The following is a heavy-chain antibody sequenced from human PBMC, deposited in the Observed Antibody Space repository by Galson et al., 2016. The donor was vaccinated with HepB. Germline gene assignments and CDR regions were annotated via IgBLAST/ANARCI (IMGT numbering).Heavy chain of an antibody. CDR2: IFNSGNS. CDR1: GASTSSDNYC. Sequence: TLSLTCTVSGASTSSDNYCWNWLRQPAGKGLERIGRIFNSGNSNYKPSLQSRVTLSIDTSKNQFTLKLSSVTAADTAVYYCARFNIGGEPVAMEAHNYGLDVWGTGITVTVSS. D-gene: IGHD2-2*01. CDR3: ARFNIGGEPVAMEAHNYGLDV. V-gene: IGHV4-61*02. J-gene: IGHJ6*04.